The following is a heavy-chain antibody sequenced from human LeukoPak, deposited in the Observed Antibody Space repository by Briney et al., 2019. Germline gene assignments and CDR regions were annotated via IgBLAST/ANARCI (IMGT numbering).Heavy chain of an antibody. V-gene: IGHV4-59*01. Sequence: SSETLSLTCTVSGGSISIYYWSWIRQPPGKGLEWIGYIYYSGSTNYNPSLKSRVTISVDTSKNQFSLKLSSVTAADTAVYYCARVGTAAEDYFDYWGQGTLVTVSS. CDR1: GGSISIYY. CDR2: IYYSGST. CDR3: ARVGTAAEDYFDY. D-gene: IGHD6-13*01. J-gene: IGHJ4*02.